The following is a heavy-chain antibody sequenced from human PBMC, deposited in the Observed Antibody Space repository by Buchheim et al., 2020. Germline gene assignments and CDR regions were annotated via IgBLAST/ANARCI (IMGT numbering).Heavy chain of an antibody. J-gene: IGHJ4*02. CDR1: GFTFSSYG. CDR3: AKDVTSSWSLDY. Sequence: QVQLVESGGGVVQPGRSLRLSCAASGFTFSSYGMHWVRQAPGKGLEWVAVISYDGSNKYYADSVKGRFTISRDNSKNTLYLQMNSLRAEDTAVYYCAKDVTSSWSLDYWGQGTL. CDR2: ISYDGSNK. D-gene: IGHD6-13*01. V-gene: IGHV3-30*18.